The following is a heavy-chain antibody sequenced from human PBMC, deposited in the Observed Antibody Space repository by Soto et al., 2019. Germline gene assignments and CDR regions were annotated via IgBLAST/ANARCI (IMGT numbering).Heavy chain of an antibody. J-gene: IGHJ6*02. CDR1: GGSISSYY. CDR2: IYYSGST. Sequence: QVQLQESGPGLVKPSETLSLTCTVSGGSISSYYWSWIRQPPGKGLEWIGYIYYSGSTNYNPSLKSRVTISVDTSKNQFSLKLSSVTAADTAVYYCARSRITMVRGHHYGMDVWGQGTTVTVSS. D-gene: IGHD3-10*01. CDR3: ARSRITMVRGHHYGMDV. V-gene: IGHV4-59*08.